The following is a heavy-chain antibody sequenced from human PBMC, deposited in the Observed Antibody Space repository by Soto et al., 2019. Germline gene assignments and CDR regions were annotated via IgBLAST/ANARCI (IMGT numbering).Heavy chain of an antibody. D-gene: IGHD3-3*01. V-gene: IGHV4-59*01. CDR2: IYYSGST. CDR3: ARVRITIFGVAPFDP. J-gene: IGHJ5*02. Sequence: SETLSLTCTVSGGSISSYYWSWIRQPPGKGLEWIGYIYYSGSTNYNPSLKSRVTISVDTSKDQFSLKLSSVTAADTAVYYCARVRITIFGVAPFDPWGQGTLVTVSS. CDR1: GGSISSYY.